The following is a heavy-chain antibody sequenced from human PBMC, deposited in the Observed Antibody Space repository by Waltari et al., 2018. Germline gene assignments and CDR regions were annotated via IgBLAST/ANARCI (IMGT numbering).Heavy chain of an antibody. Sequence: QVQLVQSGAEVKKPGSSVKVSCKASGGPFSSYAISWVRQAPGQGLEWMGGIIPIFGTANYAQKFQGRVTITADESTSTAYMELSSLRSEDTAVYYCARDRRYGGNFRDHYGMDVWGQGTTVTVSS. CDR3: ARDRRYGGNFRDHYGMDV. CDR1: GGPFSSYA. D-gene: IGHD2-21*02. J-gene: IGHJ6*02. CDR2: IIPIFGTA. V-gene: IGHV1-69*13.